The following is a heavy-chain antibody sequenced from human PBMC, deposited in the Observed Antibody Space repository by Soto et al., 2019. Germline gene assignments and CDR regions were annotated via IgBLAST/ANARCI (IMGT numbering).Heavy chain of an antibody. J-gene: IGHJ4*02. Sequence: GGSLRLSCAASGFTFSSYGMHWVRQAPGKGLEWVAVISYDGSNKYYADSVKGRFTISRDNSKNTLYLQMNSLRAEDTAVYYCAPGGMGGKGLLWFGELSSPFDYWGQGTLVTVSS. V-gene: IGHV3-30*03. D-gene: IGHD3-10*01. CDR2: ISYDGSNK. CDR3: APGGMGGKGLLWFGELSSPFDY. CDR1: GFTFSSYG.